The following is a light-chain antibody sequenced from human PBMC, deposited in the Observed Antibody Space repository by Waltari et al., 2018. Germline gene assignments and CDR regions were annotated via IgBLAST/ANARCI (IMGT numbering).Light chain of an antibody. J-gene: IGKJ2*01. Sequence: VLTQSQGTLSLSPGERATLPCRASQSLTKRYLAWYQQKPGQAPRLLIYGASSRAAGIPDRFCGSGSGTDFTLTISRLEPEDFAVYYCQQYGSSVLYTFGQGTKLEIK. V-gene: IGKV3-20*01. CDR1: QSLTKRY. CDR3: QQYGSSVLYT. CDR2: GAS.